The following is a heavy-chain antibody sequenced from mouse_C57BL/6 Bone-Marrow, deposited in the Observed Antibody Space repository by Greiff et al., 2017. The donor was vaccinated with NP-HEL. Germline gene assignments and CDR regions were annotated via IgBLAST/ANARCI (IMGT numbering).Heavy chain of an antibody. V-gene: IGHV1-61*01. D-gene: IGHD1-1*01. CDR2: IYPSDSET. CDR3: ASRGNYYGLSYFDY. J-gene: IGHJ2*01. CDR1: GYTFTSYW. Sequence: QVQLQQPGAELVRPGSSVKLSCKASGYTFTSYWMDWVKQRPGQGLEWIGNIYPSDSETHYNQKFKDKATLTVDKSSSTAYMQLRILTSADSAVYFFASRGNYYGLSYFDYWGQGTTLTVSS.